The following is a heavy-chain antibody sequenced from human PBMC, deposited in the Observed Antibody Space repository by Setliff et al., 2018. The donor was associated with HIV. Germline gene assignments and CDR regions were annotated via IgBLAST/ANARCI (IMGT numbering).Heavy chain of an antibody. Sequence: SETLSLTCTVSGGSISSGGYYWSWIRQHPGKGLEWIGSISSSGNPYYNPSLKSRVTTSVDTPKNQFSLKLSSVTAADTAVYFCARGRGSSSSWPIDYWGQGTLVTVSS. D-gene: IGHD6-13*01. V-gene: IGHV4-31*03. CDR1: GGSISSGGYY. CDR2: ISSSGNP. CDR3: ARGRGSSSSWPIDY. J-gene: IGHJ4*02.